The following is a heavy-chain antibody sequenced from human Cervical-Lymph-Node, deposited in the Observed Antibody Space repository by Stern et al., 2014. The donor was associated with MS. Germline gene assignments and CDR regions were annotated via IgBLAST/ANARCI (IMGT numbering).Heavy chain of an antibody. Sequence: QMQLVQSGAEVTKPGSSVKVSCKASGGTFSKFPSSWVRQAPGQGLEWMGGIFPVFGTPTYAQEFRGRVTITADVSMSTVYMELSSLRSDDTAVYYCALSSETSDRWYSLGYDLWGQGTLVTVSS. CDR2: IFPVFGTP. J-gene: IGHJ5*02. D-gene: IGHD6-13*01. CDR1: GGTFSKFP. V-gene: IGHV1-69*01. CDR3: ALSSETSDRWYSLGYDL.